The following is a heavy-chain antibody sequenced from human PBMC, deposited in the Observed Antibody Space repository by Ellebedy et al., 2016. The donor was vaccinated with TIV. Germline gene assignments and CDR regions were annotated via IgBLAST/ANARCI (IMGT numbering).Heavy chain of an antibody. Sequence: GESLKISCSASGFTFSHYAMHWVRQAPGKGLEYVSAISNNGDNTYYADSVKGRFTISRDNGKNSLYLQMHSLRPEDTAVYYCARRGSYGDYAVQINSWFDSWGQGTLVTVSS. CDR2: ISNNGDNT. V-gene: IGHV3-64*04. J-gene: IGHJ5*01. CDR3: ARRGSYGDYAVQINSWFDS. D-gene: IGHD4-17*01. CDR1: GFTFSHYA.